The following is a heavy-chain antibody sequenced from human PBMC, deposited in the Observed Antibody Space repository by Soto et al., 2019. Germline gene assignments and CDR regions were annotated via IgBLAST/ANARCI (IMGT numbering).Heavy chain of an antibody. Sequence: QVQLVESGGGVVQPGRSPRLSCAASGFSISSYGMHWVRQTPGKGLQWVAVVAYDGSYQHYADSVKGRFTISRDISKNTLFLEMDSLKPEDTAVYYCAKDHVNSGPSPDWFDPWSQGTLVTVSS. CDR3: AKDHVNSGPSPDWFDP. CDR2: VAYDGSYQ. V-gene: IGHV3-30*18. D-gene: IGHD6-19*01. J-gene: IGHJ5*02. CDR1: GFSISSYG.